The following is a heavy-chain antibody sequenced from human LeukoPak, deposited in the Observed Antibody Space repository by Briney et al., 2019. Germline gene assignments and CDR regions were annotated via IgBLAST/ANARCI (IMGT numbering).Heavy chain of an antibody. D-gene: IGHD2-2*01. Sequence: PSETLSLTCTVSGGSISSYYWSWIRQPAGKGLEWIGRIYTSGSTNYNPSLKSRVTMSIDTSRNQFSLKLSSVTAADTAVYYCARARDSSSTSCSPGYYFDYWGQGTLVTVSS. CDR3: ARARDSSSTSCSPGYYFDY. CDR1: GGSISSYY. V-gene: IGHV4-4*07. J-gene: IGHJ4*02. CDR2: IYTSGST.